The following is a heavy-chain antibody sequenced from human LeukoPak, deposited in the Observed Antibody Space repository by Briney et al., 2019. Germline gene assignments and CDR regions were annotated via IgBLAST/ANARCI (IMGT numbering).Heavy chain of an antibody. CDR2: IYYRVRT. CDR1: SGSFSGYY. V-gene: IGHV4-59*01. D-gene: IGHD3-22*01. Sequence: SETLSLTCAVNSGSFSGYYWSWIRQPPEKGREWIGYIYYRVRTDYNPFLKSRVNISVDTSKHQFSLKLSSVTAADTAVYYCARSRGYYDSSAYDYWGQGTLVTVSS. CDR3: ARSRGYYDSSAYDY. J-gene: IGHJ4*02.